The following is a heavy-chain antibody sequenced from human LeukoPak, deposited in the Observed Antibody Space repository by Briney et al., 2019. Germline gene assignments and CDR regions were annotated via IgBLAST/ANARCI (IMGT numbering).Heavy chain of an antibody. CDR1: GFTFSSYA. CDR3: AKDRALAAAGFLFDY. V-gene: IGHV3-23*01. CDR2: ISGSGGST. Sequence: GGSLRLSCAASGFTFSSYATSWVRQAPGKGLEWVSAISGSGGSTYYADSVKGRFTISRDNSKNTLYLQMNSLRAEDTAVYYCAKDRALAAAGFLFDYWGQGTLVTVSS. J-gene: IGHJ4*02. D-gene: IGHD6-13*01.